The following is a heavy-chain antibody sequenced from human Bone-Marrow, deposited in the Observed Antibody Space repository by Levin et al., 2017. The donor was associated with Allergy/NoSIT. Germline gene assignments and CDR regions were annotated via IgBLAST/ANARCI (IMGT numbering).Heavy chain of an antibody. CDR3: SRVGYKDAFDI. V-gene: IGHV3-66*01. Sequence: GGSLRLSCAASGLTVSSNGMTWVRQAPGKGLESVALMYSADNTYYADSVKGRCTISRDNSRNTLYLQMNSLRAEDTAVYYCSRVGYKDAFDIWGQGTMVTVSS. D-gene: IGHD2-2*02. CDR1: GLTVSSNG. CDR2: MYSADNT. J-gene: IGHJ3*02.